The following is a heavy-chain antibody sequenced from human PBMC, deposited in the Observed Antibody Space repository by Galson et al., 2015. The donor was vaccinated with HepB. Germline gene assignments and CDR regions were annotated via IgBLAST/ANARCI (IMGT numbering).Heavy chain of an antibody. V-gene: IGHV3-30*03. CDR3: AREQRYCSATTCPSARGLFDY. D-gene: IGHD2-15*01. CDR2: LSYDGGSI. CDR1: GFTFSSYS. Sequence: SLRLSCAASGFTFSSYSMNWARQVPGKGLEWVAVLSYDGGSILYADSVKGRFIISRDNSKNTLHLQMNSLTAEDTAVYYCAREQRYCSATTCPSARGLFDYWGQGTLVTVSS. J-gene: IGHJ4*02.